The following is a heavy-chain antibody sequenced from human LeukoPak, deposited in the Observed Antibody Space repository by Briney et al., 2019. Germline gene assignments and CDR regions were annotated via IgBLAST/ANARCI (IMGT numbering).Heavy chain of an antibody. D-gene: IGHD3-10*01. CDR2: IKPSGGST. CDR3: ARDSGMVRGTVDY. CDR1: GYTFTSYY. Sequence: GASVKVSCKSSGYTFTSYYMYSVRQAPGQGREWMGIIKPSGGSTSYAQKFQGRVTMTRATSTSTVYMELSSLRSEDTAVYYCARDSGMVRGTVDYWGQGTLVTVSS. V-gene: IGHV1-46*01. J-gene: IGHJ4*02.